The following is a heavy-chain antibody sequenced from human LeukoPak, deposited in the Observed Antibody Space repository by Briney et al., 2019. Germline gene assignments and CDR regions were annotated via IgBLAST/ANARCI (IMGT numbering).Heavy chain of an antibody. CDR2: IIPIFGTA. Sequence: EASVKVSCKASGGTFSNHAVSWVRQAPGQGLEWMGGIIPIFGTANYAQKFQGRVTITADESTSTAYMELSSLRSEDTAVYYCARAHRQLERLGRYYFDYWGQGTLVTVSS. V-gene: IGHV1-69*13. CDR3: ARAHRQLERLGRYYFDY. J-gene: IGHJ4*02. D-gene: IGHD1-1*01. CDR1: GGTFSNHA.